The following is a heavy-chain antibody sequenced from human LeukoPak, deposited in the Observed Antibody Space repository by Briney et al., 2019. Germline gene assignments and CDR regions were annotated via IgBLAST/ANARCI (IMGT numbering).Heavy chain of an antibody. Sequence: GGSLRLSCAASGFTFSSYSMNWVRQAPGKGLEWVSSISSSSSYIYYADSVKGRFTISRDNAKNSLYLQMNSLRAEDTAVCYCARLTVGSLPREDYWGQGTLVTVSS. CDR2: ISSSSSYI. D-gene: IGHD2-15*01. CDR1: GFTFSSYS. V-gene: IGHV3-21*01. CDR3: ARLTVGSLPREDY. J-gene: IGHJ4*02.